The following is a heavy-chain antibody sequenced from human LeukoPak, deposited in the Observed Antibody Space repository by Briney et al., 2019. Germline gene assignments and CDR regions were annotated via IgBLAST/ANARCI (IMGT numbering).Heavy chain of an antibody. J-gene: IGHJ3*02. CDR2: ISSSSSYI. CDR1: GFTFSSYS. D-gene: IGHD3-22*01. Sequence: GGSLRLSCAASGFTFSSYSMNWVRQAPGKGLEWVSSISSSSSYIYYADSVKGRFTISRDNAKNSLYLQMNSLRAEDTAVYYCARDNRYYYDSSGYYPDAFDIWGQGTMVTVSS. CDR3: ARDNRYYYDSSGYYPDAFDI. V-gene: IGHV3-21*01.